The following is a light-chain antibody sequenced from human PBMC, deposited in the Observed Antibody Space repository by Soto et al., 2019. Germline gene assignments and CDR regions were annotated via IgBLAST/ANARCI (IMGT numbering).Light chain of an antibody. CDR1: NSNIGNNY. J-gene: IGLJ1*01. CDR3: GTWDSSLSAEV. CDR2: ENN. Sequence: QSVLTQPPSVSAAPGQKVTISCSGSNSNIGNNYVSWYQQLPGTAPKLLIYENNKRPSGIPDRFSGSKSGTSATLGITGLQTGDEADYYCGTWDSSLSAEVFGSGTKVTVL. V-gene: IGLV1-51*02.